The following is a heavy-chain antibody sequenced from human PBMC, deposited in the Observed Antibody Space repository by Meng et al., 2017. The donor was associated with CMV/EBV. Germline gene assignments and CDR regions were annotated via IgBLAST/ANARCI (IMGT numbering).Heavy chain of an antibody. CDR2: LSYDGSNK. V-gene: IGHV3-30*04. D-gene: IGHD5-12*01. Sequence: FTFRSYAMNWVRQAPGKGLEWVTILSYDGSNKYYADSVKGRFTSSRDNSNNTLYLQMNSLRAEDTAVYYCARGYSAYDYRGANWFDPWGQGTLVTVSS. J-gene: IGHJ5*02. CDR3: ARGYSAYDYRGANWFDP. CDR1: FTFRSYA.